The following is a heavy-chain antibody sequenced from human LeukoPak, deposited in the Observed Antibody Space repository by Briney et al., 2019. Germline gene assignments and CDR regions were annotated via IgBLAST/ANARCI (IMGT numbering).Heavy chain of an antibody. CDR2: IDSDGSRT. CDR1: GFTFSGYW. V-gene: IGHV3-74*01. D-gene: IGHD4-23*01. CDR3: TRTYGGFDY. Sequence: GGSLRLSCAASGFTFSGYWMHWVRQASGKGLVWVSRIDSDGSRTTYAHSVKGRFTISRDNAKNTLYLQMNSLRAGDTAVYYCTRTYGGFDYWGQGTLVTVSS. J-gene: IGHJ4*02.